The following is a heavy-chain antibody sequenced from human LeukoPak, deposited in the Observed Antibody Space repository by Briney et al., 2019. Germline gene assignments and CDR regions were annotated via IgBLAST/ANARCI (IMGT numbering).Heavy chain of an antibody. D-gene: IGHD2-2*01. CDR3: ARDPCSVSCLSAHWFDP. CDR1: GGSISSYY. J-gene: IGHJ5*02. Sequence: PSETLSLTCTVSGGSISSYYWSWIRQPAGKGLEWIGRIYTSGSTNYNPSLKSRVTMSVDTSKNQFSLKLSSVTAADTAVYYCARDPCSVSCLSAHWFDPWGQGTLVTVSS. CDR2: IYTSGST. V-gene: IGHV4-4*07.